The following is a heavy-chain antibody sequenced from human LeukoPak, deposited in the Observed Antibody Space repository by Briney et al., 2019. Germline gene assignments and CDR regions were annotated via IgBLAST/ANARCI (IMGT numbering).Heavy chain of an antibody. J-gene: IGHJ5*02. Sequence: GSSVKVSCKASGGTFSSYAISWVRQAPGQGLEWMGWINPNSGGTNYAQKFQGRVTMTRDTSISTAYMELSRLRSDDTAVYYCARESSWFDPWGQGTLVTVSS. CDR3: ARESSWFDP. D-gene: IGHD6-6*01. V-gene: IGHV1-2*02. CDR2: INPNSGGT. CDR1: GGTFSSYA.